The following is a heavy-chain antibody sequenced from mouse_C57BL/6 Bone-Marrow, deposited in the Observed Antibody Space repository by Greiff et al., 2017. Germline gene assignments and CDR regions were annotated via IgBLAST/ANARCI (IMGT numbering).Heavy chain of an antibody. CDR3: AREEKLWHRGFAD. D-gene: IGHD1-1*02. CDR1: GYTFTSYW. CDR2: INPSSGYT. V-gene: IGHV1-7*01. Sequence: QVQLQQSGAELAKPGASVKLSCKASGYTFTSYWMHWVKQRPGQGLEWIGYINPSSGYTKYNQKFKDKATLTADKSSSTAYMQLSSLTYEDSAVYYCAREEKLWHRGFADWGQGTLVTVSA. J-gene: IGHJ3*01.